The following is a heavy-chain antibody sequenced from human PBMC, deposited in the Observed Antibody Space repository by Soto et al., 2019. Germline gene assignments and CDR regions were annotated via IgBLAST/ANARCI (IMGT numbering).Heavy chain of an antibody. CDR2: IYYSGSI. D-gene: IGHD5-18*01. J-gene: IGHJ4*02. CDR3: ARADFPPGYNYGYFDY. CDR1: GGSISSYY. V-gene: IGHV4-59*01. Sequence: SETLSLTCTVSGGSISSYYWSWIRQPPGKGLEWIGYIYYSGSINYNPSLKSRVTISVDTSKNQFSLRLSSVTAADTAVYYCARADFPPGYNYGYFDYWGQGTLVTVS.